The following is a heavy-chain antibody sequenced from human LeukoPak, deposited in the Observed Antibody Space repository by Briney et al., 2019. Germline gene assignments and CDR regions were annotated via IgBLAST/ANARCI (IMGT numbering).Heavy chain of an antibody. Sequence: GGSLRLSCVASGFSFSDSVIHWVRQAPGKGLEWVPAISGSGGSTYYADSVKGRFTISRDNSKNTLYLQMNSLRAEDTAVYYCAKTPPYYYDSSGYYYDENFQHWGQGTLVTVSS. CDR3: AKTPPYYYDSSGYYYDENFQH. CDR1: GFSFSDSV. D-gene: IGHD3-22*01. CDR2: ISGSGGST. J-gene: IGHJ1*01. V-gene: IGHV3-23*01.